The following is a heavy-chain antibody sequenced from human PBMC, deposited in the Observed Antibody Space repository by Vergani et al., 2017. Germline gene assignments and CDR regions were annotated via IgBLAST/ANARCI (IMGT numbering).Heavy chain of an antibody. CDR2: FDPEDGET. V-gene: IGHV1-24*01. J-gene: IGHJ1*01. CDR1: GYTLTELS. CDR3: ASRYCSGGSCYWDFQH. D-gene: IGHD2-15*01. Sequence: QVQLVQSGAEVKMPGASVKVSCKVSGYTLTELSMHWVRQAPGKGLEWMGGFDPEDGETIYAQKFQGRVTMTEDTSTDTAYMELSSLRSEDTAVYYCASRYCSGGSCYWDFQHWGQGTLVTVSS.